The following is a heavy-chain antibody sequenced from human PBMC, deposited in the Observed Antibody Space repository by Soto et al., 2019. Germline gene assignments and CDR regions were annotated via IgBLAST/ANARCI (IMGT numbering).Heavy chain of an antibody. V-gene: IGHV3-30*18. CDR3: AKVRSRRNPHGGMDV. Sequence: AGGSLRLSCAASGFTFSSYGMHWVRQAPGKGLGWVAVISYDGSNKYYADSVKGRFTIARDNSKNTLYLQMNSLRAEDTAVYYCAKVRSRRNPHGGMDVWGQGTTVTVSS. CDR2: ISYDGSNK. J-gene: IGHJ6*02. CDR1: GFTFSSYG.